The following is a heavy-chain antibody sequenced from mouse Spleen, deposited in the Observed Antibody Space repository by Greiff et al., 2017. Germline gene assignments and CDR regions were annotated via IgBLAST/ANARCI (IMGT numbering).Heavy chain of an antibody. CDR1: GFTFSSYG. CDR3: ARKGDYFDY. J-gene: IGHJ2*01. Sequence: EVQGVESGGDLVKPGGSLKLSCAASGFTFSSYGMSWVRQTPDKRLEWVATISSGGSYTYYPDSVKGRFTISRDNAKNTLYLQMSSQKSEDTAMYYCARKGDYFDYWGQGTTLTVSS. CDR2: ISSGGSYT. V-gene: IGHV5-6*01.